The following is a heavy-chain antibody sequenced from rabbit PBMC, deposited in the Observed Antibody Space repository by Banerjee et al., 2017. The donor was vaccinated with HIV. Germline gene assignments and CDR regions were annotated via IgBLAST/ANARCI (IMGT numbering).Heavy chain of an antibody. CDR1: GFDFSSNA. V-gene: IGHV1S47*01. CDR3: ARATYNYGGAGYAYPLDL. Sequence: QQQLEESGGGLVKPGGTLTLTCKASGFDFSSNAMCWVRQAPGKGPEWIGCIYTGSGSSYYASWVNGRFTISKSTSLNTVDLKMTSLTAADTATYFCARATYNYGGAGYAYPLDLWGQGTLVTVS. D-gene: IGHD6-1*01. J-gene: IGHJ3*01. CDR2: IYTGSGSS.